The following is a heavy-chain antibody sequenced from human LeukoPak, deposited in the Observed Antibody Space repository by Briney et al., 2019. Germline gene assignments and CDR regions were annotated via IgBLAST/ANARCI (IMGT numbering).Heavy chain of an antibody. CDR2: IYTSGST. D-gene: IGHD4-17*01. CDR3: ARDLGYGEFDY. Sequence: SETLSLTCAVSGGSISSSNWWSWIRQPAGKGLEWIGRIYTSGSTNYNPSLKSRVTISVDTSKNQFSLKLSSVTAADTAVYYCARDLGYGEFDYWGQGTLVTVSS. V-gene: IGHV4-61*02. J-gene: IGHJ4*02. CDR1: GGSISSSNW.